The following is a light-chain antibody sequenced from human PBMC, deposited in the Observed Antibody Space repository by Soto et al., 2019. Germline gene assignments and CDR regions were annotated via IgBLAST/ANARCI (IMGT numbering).Light chain of an antibody. V-gene: IGKV3-15*01. CDR2: AAS. CDR1: QSVRSN. CDR3: QQYNSWPLT. J-gene: IGKJ5*01. Sequence: EIVMTQSPSTLSMSPGERATLSCGASQSVRSNLAWYQQVPGQAPRLLIYAASTRATGIPARFSGSGSGTDFTLTISSLQSEDLAVYYCQQYNSWPLTFGQGTRLESK.